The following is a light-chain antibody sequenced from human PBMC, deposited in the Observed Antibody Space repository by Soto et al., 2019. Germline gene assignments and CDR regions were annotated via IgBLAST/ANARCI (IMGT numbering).Light chain of an antibody. J-gene: IGKJ1*01. CDR2: AAS. CDR1: QDIGGM. V-gene: IGKV1-12*01. CDR3: LQVYSFPRT. Sequence: DIQMTQSPSSLSASVGARITLTFRTSQDIGGMLAWFQQKPGKAPQYLIQAASILQSGVPSRFSGSGSGTEFILSINNLQPEDFASYFCLQVYSFPRTFGLGTKVDI.